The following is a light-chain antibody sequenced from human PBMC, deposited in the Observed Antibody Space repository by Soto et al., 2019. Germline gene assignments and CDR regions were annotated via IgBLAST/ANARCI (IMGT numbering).Light chain of an antibody. Sequence: AIRMTQSPSSFSASTGDRVTITCRASQGISSYLAWYQQKPGKAPKLLIYAASTLQSGVPSRFSGSGSGTDFTLTISWLQSEDFATYYCQQYYSYPCTFGQGTKVEIK. CDR1: QGISSY. CDR3: QQYYSYPCT. V-gene: IGKV1-8*01. J-gene: IGKJ1*01. CDR2: AAS.